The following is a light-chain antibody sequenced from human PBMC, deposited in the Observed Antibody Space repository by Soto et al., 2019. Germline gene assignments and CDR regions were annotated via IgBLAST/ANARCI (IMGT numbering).Light chain of an antibody. V-gene: IGKV1-39*01. CDR2: AAS. J-gene: IGKJ4*01. CDR3: QQSHTLPFT. Sequence: DIPMTQSPSSLSASVGDRVTITCRANLSVANYLHWYQQKSGRVPKLLIYAASNLQRGVPSRFSGGGSGTDFSLTISILRLEDFATYFCQQSHTLPFTFGGGTKVEIE. CDR1: LSVANY.